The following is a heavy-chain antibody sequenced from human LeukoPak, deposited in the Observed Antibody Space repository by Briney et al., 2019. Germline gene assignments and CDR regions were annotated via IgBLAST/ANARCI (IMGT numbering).Heavy chain of an antibody. Sequence: SETLSLTCTVSGGSISSYYWSWIRQPPGKGLEWIGYIYYSGSTNYNPSLKSRVTISVDTSKNQFSLKLSSVTAADTAVYYCASGIAAAGTGFYFDYWGQGTLVTVSS. V-gene: IGHV4-59*08. D-gene: IGHD6-13*01. CDR1: GGSISSYY. CDR3: ASGIAAAGTGFYFDY. CDR2: IYYSGST. J-gene: IGHJ4*02.